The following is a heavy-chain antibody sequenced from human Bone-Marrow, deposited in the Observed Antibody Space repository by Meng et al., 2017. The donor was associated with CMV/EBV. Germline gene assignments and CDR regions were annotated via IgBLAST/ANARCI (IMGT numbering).Heavy chain of an antibody. Sequence: GGSLRLSCAASGFIFGDYVMHWVRQAPGKGPEWVSGISRNSDNMGYADSVKGRFTISRDNAQNSLYLQMNSLRAEDTAVYYCTGAVGSQRPLDYWGQGTLVTVSS. D-gene: IGHD6-25*01. CDR3: TGAVGSQRPLDY. CDR1: GFIFGDYV. J-gene: IGHJ4*02. V-gene: IGHV3-9*01. CDR2: ISRNSDNM.